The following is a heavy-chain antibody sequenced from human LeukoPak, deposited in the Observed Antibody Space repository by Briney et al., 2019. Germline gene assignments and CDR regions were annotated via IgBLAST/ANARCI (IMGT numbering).Heavy chain of an antibody. D-gene: IGHD6-13*01. J-gene: IGHJ4*02. CDR3: ARVSGTSWLDY. Sequence: SQTLSLTCAISGDSISSNSAAWTWIRLSPSRGLEWLVRTYYRSKWYNEYAVSVKSRISINPDTAKNQFSLQLNSVTPEDTAVYYCARVSGTSWLDYWGQGTLVTVSS. CDR1: GDSISSNSAA. V-gene: IGHV6-1*01. CDR2: TYYRSKWYN.